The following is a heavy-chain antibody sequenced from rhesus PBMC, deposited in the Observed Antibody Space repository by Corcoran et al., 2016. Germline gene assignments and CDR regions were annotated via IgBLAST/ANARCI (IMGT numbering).Heavy chain of an antibody. CDR3: ARSPVAVTLGWDV. Sequence: QMQLQESGPGLVKPSETLSLPCGVSGGSLSSSNWWSWFRQPPGKGLEWIGNIGDSSGSIHYNPSLKSRVTISKDTSKNQFSLKLSSVTAADTAVYYCARSPVAVTLGWDVWGRGVLVTVSS. CDR2: IGDSSGSI. J-gene: IGHJ5-2*02. D-gene: IGHD4-29*01. V-gene: IGHV4-65*02. CDR1: GGSLSSSNW.